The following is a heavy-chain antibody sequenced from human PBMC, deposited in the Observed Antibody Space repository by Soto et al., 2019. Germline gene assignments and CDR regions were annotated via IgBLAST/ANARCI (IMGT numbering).Heavy chain of an antibody. CDR2: INPKSGGT. CDR3: ATELAVAGTLDY. D-gene: IGHD6-19*01. J-gene: IGHJ4*02. V-gene: IGHV1-2*04. Sequence: QVQLVQSGAEVKKTGASVKVSCKASGYTFTGYYMHWVRQAPGQGLEWMGWINPKSGGTNYAQKFQGWVTMTRETSISKAYMELSRLRSDDTAVYYCATELAVAGTLDYWGQGTLVTVSS. CDR1: GYTFTGYY.